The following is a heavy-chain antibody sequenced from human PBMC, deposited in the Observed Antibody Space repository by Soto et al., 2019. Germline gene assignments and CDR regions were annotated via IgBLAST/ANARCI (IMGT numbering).Heavy chain of an antibody. Sequence: ASEKVSCKASGYTFTSYGISWVRQAPGQGLEWMGWISAYNGNTNYAQKLQGRVTMTTDTSTSTAYMELRSLRSDDTAVYYCARWEEMTTVTTTAFCMDVWGQGTTVTVSS. CDR3: ARWEEMTTVTTTAFCMDV. V-gene: IGHV1-18*04. D-gene: IGHD4-4*01. CDR1: GYTFTSYG. CDR2: ISAYNGNT. J-gene: IGHJ6*02.